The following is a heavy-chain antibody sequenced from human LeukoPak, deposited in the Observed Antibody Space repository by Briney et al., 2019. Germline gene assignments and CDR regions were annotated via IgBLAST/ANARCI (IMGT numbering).Heavy chain of an antibody. CDR1: GDSISTYY. CDR3: ARSRSGYSYDHAAFEI. J-gene: IGHJ3*02. V-gene: IGHV4-59*01. CDR2: IDYRGST. Sequence: SETLPLTCTVSGDSISTYYWSWIRQPPGKGLEWVAYIDYRGSTTYNPSLRSRVTISVDTSRNQFSLKLSSVTAADTAVYYCARSRSGYSYDHAAFEIWGQGTMVTVSS. D-gene: IGHD5-18*01.